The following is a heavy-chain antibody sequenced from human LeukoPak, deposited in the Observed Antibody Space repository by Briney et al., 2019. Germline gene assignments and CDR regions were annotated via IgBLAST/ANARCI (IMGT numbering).Heavy chain of an antibody. CDR1: GYTFTSFW. J-gene: IGHJ3*02. CDR2: INPSDSDT. CDR3: ARDWKDPAAFDI. D-gene: IGHD1-1*01. Sequence: GESLKISCKASGYTFTSFWIGWVRQMPGKGLEWMAIINPSDSDTRYSPSFQGQVTISADKSISTAYLQWSSLKASDTAMYYCARDWKDPAAFDIWGQGTMVTVSS. V-gene: IGHV5-51*01.